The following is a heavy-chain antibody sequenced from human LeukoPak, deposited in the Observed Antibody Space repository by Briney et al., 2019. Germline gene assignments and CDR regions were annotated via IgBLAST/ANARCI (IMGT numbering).Heavy chain of an antibody. J-gene: IGHJ5*02. Sequence: SETLSLTCTVSGGSISSYYWSWIRQSPGKGLEWIGYIHYSGTTNYHPSLKSRVTISVDTSKNQFSLQLSSMTAADTAVYYCARCSRALNWFDPWGQGTLVTVSS. CDR2: IHYSGTT. D-gene: IGHD6-13*01. CDR1: GGSISSYY. V-gene: IGHV4-59*01. CDR3: ARCSRALNWFDP.